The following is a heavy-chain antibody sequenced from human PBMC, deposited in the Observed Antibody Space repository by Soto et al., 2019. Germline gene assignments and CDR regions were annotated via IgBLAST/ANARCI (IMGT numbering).Heavy chain of an antibody. Sequence: QVQLVQSGAEVKKPGSSVKVSRKASGGTFSSYAISWVRQAPGQGLEWMGGIIPIFGTANYAQKFQGRVTITADESTSTAYMELSSLRSEDTAVYYCARGKAVAGPISYYFDYWGQGTLVTVSS. CDR3: ARGKAVAGPISYYFDY. J-gene: IGHJ4*02. CDR2: IIPIFGTA. D-gene: IGHD6-19*01. V-gene: IGHV1-69*01. CDR1: GGTFSSYA.